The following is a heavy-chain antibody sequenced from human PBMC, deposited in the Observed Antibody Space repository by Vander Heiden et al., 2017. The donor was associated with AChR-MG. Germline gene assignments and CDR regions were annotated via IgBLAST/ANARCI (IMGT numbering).Heavy chain of an antibody. D-gene: IGHD5-18*01. CDR2: IYYSGST. J-gene: IGHJ3*02. CDR3: ARAGGYSYGDHDAFDI. CDR1: GGSVSSGSYY. Sequence: QVQLQESGPGLVKPSETLSLTCTVSGGSVSSGSYYWSWIRQPPGKGLEWIVYIYYSGSTNYNPSLKSRVTISVDTSKNQFSLKLSSVTAADTAVYYCARAGGYSYGDHDAFDIWGQGTMVTVSS. V-gene: IGHV4-61*01.